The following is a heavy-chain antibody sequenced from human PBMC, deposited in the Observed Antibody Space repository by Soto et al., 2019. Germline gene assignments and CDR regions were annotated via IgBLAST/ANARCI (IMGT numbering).Heavy chain of an antibody. CDR2: ISYDGSNK. CDR1: GFTFSSYA. V-gene: IGHV3-30-3*01. CDR3: ARGRGDGSGSYYNGGWFDP. D-gene: IGHD3-10*01. J-gene: IGHJ5*02. Sequence: QVQLVESGGGVVQPGRSLRLSCAASGFTFSSYAMHWVRQAPGKGLEWVAVISYDGSNKYYADSVKGRFTISRDNSKNTLYLQMNSMRAEDTAVYYCARGRGDGSGSYYNGGWFDPWGQGTLVTVSS.